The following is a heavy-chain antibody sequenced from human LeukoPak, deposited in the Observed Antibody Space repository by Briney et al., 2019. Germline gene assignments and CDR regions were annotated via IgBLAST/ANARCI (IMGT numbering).Heavy chain of an antibody. D-gene: IGHD1-26*01. CDR1: GYTFTSYD. CDR3: AIRRNKDRGIDY. V-gene: IGHV1-8*01. J-gene: IGHJ4*02. CDR2: MNPNSGNT. Sequence: ASVKVSCKASGYTFTSYDINWLRQATGQGLEWMGWMNPNSGNTGSEQKFQGRVTMTRNTSISTAYMELSSLRSEDTAVYYCAIRRNKDRGIDYWGQGTLVTVSS.